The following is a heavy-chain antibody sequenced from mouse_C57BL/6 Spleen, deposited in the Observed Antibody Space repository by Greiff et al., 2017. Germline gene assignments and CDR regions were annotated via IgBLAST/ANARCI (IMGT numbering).Heavy chain of an antibody. V-gene: IGHV3-6*01. CDR1: GYSITSGYY. Sequence: VQLKESGPGLVKPSQSLSLTCSVTGYSITSGYYWNWIRQFPGNKLEWMGYISYDGSNNYNPSLKNRISITRDTSKNQFFLKLNSVTTEDTATYYCARAYLNWDFDYWGQGTTLTVSS. CDR2: ISYDGSN. J-gene: IGHJ2*01. D-gene: IGHD4-1*01. CDR3: ARAYLNWDFDY.